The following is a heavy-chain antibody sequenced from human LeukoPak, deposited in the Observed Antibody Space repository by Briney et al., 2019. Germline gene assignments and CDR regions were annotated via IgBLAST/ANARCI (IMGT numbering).Heavy chain of an antibody. CDR3: ASGYTYVRLGDH. D-gene: IGHD5-18*01. CDR1: GLSFSNYW. J-gene: IGHJ4*02. V-gene: IGHV3-74*01. Sequence: GRSLRLSCAVSGLSFSNYWMHWVRQAAGKGLVWVARTNLHGTTVDYADSVKGRFTISRDNAKNTLFLQMNSLRAEDTAVYYCASGYTYVRLGDHWGQGTLVTVSS. CDR2: TNLHGTTV.